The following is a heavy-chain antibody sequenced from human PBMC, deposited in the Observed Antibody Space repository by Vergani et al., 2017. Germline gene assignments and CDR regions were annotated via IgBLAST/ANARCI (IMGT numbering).Heavy chain of an antibody. V-gene: IGHV3-30*18. J-gene: IGHJ4*01. D-gene: IGHD6-25*01. Sequence: QLQLVESGGGVVQPGRSLRLSCAASGFNFNNFGIHWVRQAPGKGLEWVAVISFDGTTKYYADSVKGRFTISRDNSKKMLYLEMNSLRNDDTALYYCTKGPQQRLNVLYNGGQGTLVTVSS. CDR2: ISFDGTTK. CDR3: TKGPQQRLNVLYN. CDR1: GFNFNNFG.